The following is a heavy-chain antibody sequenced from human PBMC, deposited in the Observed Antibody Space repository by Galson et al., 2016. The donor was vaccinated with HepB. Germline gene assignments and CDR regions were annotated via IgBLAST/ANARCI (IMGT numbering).Heavy chain of an antibody. CDR2: ISYDGNNK. J-gene: IGHJ4*02. CDR3: ARVLGTHRGPQDY. CDR1: GFTFSTFA. Sequence: SLRLSCAASGFTFSTFAIYWVRQAPGKGLEWVAVISYDGNNKYYADSVKGRFTISRDNSKNTLYLQMNSLRPEDTAVYYCARVLGTHRGPQDYWGQGTPVTVSS. D-gene: IGHD7-27*01. V-gene: IGHV3-30-3*01.